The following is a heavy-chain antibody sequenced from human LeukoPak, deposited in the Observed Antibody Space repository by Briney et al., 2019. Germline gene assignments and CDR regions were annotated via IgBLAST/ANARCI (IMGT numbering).Heavy chain of an antibody. D-gene: IGHD6-13*01. V-gene: IGHV1-69*05. CDR2: IMPIFATA. J-gene: IGHJ3*02. Sequence: SVKVSCKASGGTFSSYAISWVRQAPGQGLEWMGEIMPIFATANYAQKFQGRVTISTDESTSTAYMELSSLRSADTVVYYCARVGFLINSGWYEGAFDIWGQGTVVTVSS. CDR1: GGTFSSYA. CDR3: ARVGFLINSGWYEGAFDI.